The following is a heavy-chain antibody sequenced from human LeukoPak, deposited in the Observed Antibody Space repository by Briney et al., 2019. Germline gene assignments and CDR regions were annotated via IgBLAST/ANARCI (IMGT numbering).Heavy chain of an antibody. CDR1: GFTFSSYA. Sequence: GGSLRLSCAASGFTFSSYAMSWVRQAPGKGLEWVSAISGSGGSTYYADSVKGRFTISRDNSKNTLYLQMNSLRAEDTAVYYCARVGYYDFWSGSAHSFDYWGQGTLVTVSS. J-gene: IGHJ4*02. D-gene: IGHD3-3*01. CDR3: ARVGYYDFWSGSAHSFDY. CDR2: ISGSGGST. V-gene: IGHV3-23*01.